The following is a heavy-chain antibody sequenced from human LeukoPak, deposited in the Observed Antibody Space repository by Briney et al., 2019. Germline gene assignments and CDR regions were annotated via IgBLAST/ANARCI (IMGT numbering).Heavy chain of an antibody. Sequence: ASVKVSCKASGYTFTSYDINWVRQATGQGLEWLGWMNPNSGNTGYAQKFQGRVTITRNTSTSTAYMEMSSLTSEDTAVYYCARGRVWLRWFDPWGQGTLVTVSS. CDR1: GYTFTSYD. CDR2: MNPNSGNT. CDR3: ARGRVWLRWFDP. D-gene: IGHD6-19*01. J-gene: IGHJ5*02. V-gene: IGHV1-8*03.